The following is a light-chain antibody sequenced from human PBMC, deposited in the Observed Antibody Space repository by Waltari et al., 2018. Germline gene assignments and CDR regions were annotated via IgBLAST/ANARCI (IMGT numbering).Light chain of an antibody. CDR3: QQYYDTPLT. Sequence: DIVMTQSPDSLAVSLGERATINCKSSQSAFHRTNSKNYLAWYRQKPGQPPKILINWASSRDSGVPDRFTGSGSGTDFTLTISSLQAEDVAVYYCQQYYDTPLTFGGGTKVEIK. V-gene: IGKV4-1*01. CDR2: WAS. CDR1: QSAFHRTNSKNY. J-gene: IGKJ4*01.